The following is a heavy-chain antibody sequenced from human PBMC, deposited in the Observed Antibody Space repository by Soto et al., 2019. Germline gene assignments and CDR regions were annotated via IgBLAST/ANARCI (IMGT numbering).Heavy chain of an antibody. Sequence: EVQLLESGGGVVQPGGSLRLSCVASGFNFKKFAMSWVRQAPGEGLEWVSGISCCGASTSYADSVKGRFSIARDDSTNTLSLQINNLRVEDTAQYYCAKADGEQWLLPHLDKWGQGTLVTVS. D-gene: IGHD6-19*01. CDR1: GFNFKKFA. CDR3: AKADGEQWLLPHLDK. CDR2: ISCCGAST. V-gene: IGHV3-23*01. J-gene: IGHJ4*02.